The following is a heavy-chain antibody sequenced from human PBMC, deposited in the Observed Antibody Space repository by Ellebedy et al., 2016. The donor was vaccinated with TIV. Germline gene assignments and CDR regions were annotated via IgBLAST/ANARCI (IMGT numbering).Heavy chain of an antibody. Sequence: RLQGRVTMTTDTSTSTACMELRSLRSDDTAVYYCARDGVNWFDPWGQGTLVTVSS. D-gene: IGHD3-3*01. V-gene: IGHV1-18*01. J-gene: IGHJ5*02. CDR3: ARDGVNWFDP.